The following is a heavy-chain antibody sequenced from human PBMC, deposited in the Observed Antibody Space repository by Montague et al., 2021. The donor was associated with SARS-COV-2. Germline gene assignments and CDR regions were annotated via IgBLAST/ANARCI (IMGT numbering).Heavy chain of an antibody. D-gene: IGHD4-17*01. CDR2: FYYAGGT. CDR3: ARLYGSSFDY. V-gene: IGHV4-39*01. Sequence: SETLSLTCTVSGGSDSRISPHWVWIRQPPEKGRKNFGSFYYAGGTQYTPSLKSRVPISVDTSNDHFSLKMNSVTAADTAVYFCARLYGSSFDYWGQGTLVTVSS. CDR1: GGSDSRISPH. J-gene: IGHJ4*02.